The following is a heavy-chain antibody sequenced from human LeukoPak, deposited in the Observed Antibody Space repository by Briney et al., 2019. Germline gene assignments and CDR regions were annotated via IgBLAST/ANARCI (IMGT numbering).Heavy chain of an antibody. V-gene: IGHV3-48*03. Sequence: GGSLRLSCAASGFTFSSYEMNWVRQAPGKGLEWISYIGASSGTIYYADAVKGRFTISRDNTKNSLFLNMTSLREEDTAVYFCARFMMTTRGFDSWGQGTLLTVSS. CDR2: IGASSGTI. J-gene: IGHJ4*02. CDR1: GFTFSSYE. CDR3: ARFMMTTRGFDS. D-gene: IGHD4-17*01.